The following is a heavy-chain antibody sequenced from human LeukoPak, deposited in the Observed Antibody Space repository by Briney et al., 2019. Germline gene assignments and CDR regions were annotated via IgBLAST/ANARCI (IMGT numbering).Heavy chain of an antibody. Sequence: SETLSLTCTVSGGSISSHYWSWIRQPPGKGLEWIGYIYYSGSTNYNPSLKSRVTISVDTSKNQFSLKLSSVTAADTAVYYCARGPYCDFWSGYHAGWYFDYWGQGTLVTVSS. J-gene: IGHJ4*02. CDR2: IYYSGST. CDR3: ARGPYCDFWSGYHAGWYFDY. CDR1: GGSISSHY. V-gene: IGHV4-59*11. D-gene: IGHD3-3*01.